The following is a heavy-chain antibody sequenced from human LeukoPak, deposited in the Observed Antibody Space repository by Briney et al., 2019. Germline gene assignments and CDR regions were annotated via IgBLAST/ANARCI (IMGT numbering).Heavy chain of an antibody. CDR1: GFTFSTYA. Sequence: PGGSLRLSCSASGFTFSTYAMHWVRLAPGKGLEYVSAISSDGDSTYNADSVKGRFTISRDNSKNTLYLQMSSLRTEDTAVYYCVRSSASSGPNRFDPWGQGTLVTVSS. D-gene: IGHD1-7*01. J-gene: IGHJ5*02. CDR3: VRSSASSGPNRFDP. V-gene: IGHV3-64D*09. CDR2: ISSDGDST.